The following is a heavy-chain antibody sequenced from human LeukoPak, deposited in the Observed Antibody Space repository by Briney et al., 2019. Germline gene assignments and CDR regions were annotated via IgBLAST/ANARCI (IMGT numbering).Heavy chain of an antibody. V-gene: IGHV1-2*02. Sequence: GASVKVSCKASGYTLTGYYMHWVRQAPGQGLEWMGWINPNSGGTNYAQKFQGRVTMTRDTSISTAYMELSRLRSDDTAVYYCAREYYDILTGDYYYYYMDVWGKGTTVTISS. CDR2: INPNSGGT. D-gene: IGHD3-9*01. CDR1: GYTLTGYY. CDR3: AREYYDILTGDYYYYYMDV. J-gene: IGHJ6*03.